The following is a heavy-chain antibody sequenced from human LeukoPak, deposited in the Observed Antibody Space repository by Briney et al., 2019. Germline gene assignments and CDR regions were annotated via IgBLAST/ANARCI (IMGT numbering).Heavy chain of an antibody. CDR2: IYYSGGI. V-gene: IGHV4-34*10. J-gene: IGHJ3*02. Sequence: PSETLSLTCAVYGGSFSGYYWAWIRQPPGKGLEWIGHIYYSGGIYYNPSLKSRVTMSVDTSENQFSLKLSSVTAVDTAVYYCARKATTGPTKAAFDIWGQGTMVTVSS. CDR3: ARKATTGPTKAAFDI. CDR1: GGSFSGYY. D-gene: IGHD4-17*01.